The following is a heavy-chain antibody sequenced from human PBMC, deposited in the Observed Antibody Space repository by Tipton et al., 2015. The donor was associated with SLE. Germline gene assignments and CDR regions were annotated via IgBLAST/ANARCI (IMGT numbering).Heavy chain of an antibody. J-gene: IGHJ4*02. Sequence: QVQLVQSGGGVVQPGRSLRLSCAASGFTFSNYDINLVRQAPGKGLEWVTLISYDGKNKYDADSVKGRFTISRDNSKNTLYLQMNSLRPEDTAVYYCVRAILYGSGSYFGYWGQGTLVTVSS. V-gene: IGHV3-30*04. CDR1: GFTFSNYD. CDR2: ISYDGKNK. CDR3: VRAILYGSGSYFGY. D-gene: IGHD3-10*01.